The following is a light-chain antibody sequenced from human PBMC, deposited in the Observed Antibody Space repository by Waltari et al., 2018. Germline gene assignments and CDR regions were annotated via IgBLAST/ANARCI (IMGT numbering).Light chain of an antibody. Sequence: DIVMAQSPDSLALSLGERATINCQSSQNILHTSNNLNYLPWYQQKPGQPPKLLIYWASIRQFGVPARFSGGGSGTDFTLTIASLQAEDVAIYYCQQYYSAVTFGGGTKVEIK. V-gene: IGKV4-1*01. CDR1: QNILHTSNNLNY. CDR3: QQYYSAVT. CDR2: WAS. J-gene: IGKJ4*01.